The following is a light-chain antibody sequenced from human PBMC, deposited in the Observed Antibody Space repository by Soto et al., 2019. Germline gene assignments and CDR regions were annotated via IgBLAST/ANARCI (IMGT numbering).Light chain of an antibody. Sequence: QSALTQPRSVSGSPGQSVTISCTGTSSDVGGYNYFSWYQQHPGKAPKLMIYDVSKRPSGVPDRVSGSKSGNTASLTISGLKAEDEADYYSCSYAGSDYVFGTGNKVTVL. V-gene: IGLV2-11*01. CDR2: DVS. J-gene: IGLJ1*01. CDR3: CSYAGSDYV. CDR1: SSDVGGYNY.